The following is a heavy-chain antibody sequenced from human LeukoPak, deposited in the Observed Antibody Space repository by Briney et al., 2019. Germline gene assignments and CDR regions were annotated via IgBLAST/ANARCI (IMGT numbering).Heavy chain of an antibody. Sequence: GESLRLSCAASGFTFTTYWMSWVRQAPGKGLEGVANIKQDGTEKYYEDSVKGRFTISRDKAKNSLYLQMNSLRAEDTAVYYCAELGITMIGGVWGKGTTVTISS. J-gene: IGHJ6*04. D-gene: IGHD3-10*02. CDR3: AELGITMIGGV. CDR2: IKQDGTEK. V-gene: IGHV3-7*01. CDR1: GFTFTTYW.